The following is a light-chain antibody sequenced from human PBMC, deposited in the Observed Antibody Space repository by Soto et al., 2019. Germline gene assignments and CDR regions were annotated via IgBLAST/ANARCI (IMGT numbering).Light chain of an antibody. Sequence: EIVLTQSPGTLSLSPGERATLSCRASQSVSSSYLAWYQQKPGQAPRLLIYGTSSRATAIPDRFSGSGSGTDFTLTISRLEPEDLAVYYCRQYGSSSWTCGQGTKV. CDR2: GTS. CDR1: QSVSSSY. J-gene: IGKJ1*01. V-gene: IGKV3-20*01. CDR3: RQYGSSSWT.